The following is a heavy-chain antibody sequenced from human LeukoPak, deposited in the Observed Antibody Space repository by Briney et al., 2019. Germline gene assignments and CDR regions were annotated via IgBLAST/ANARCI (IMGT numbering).Heavy chain of an antibody. J-gene: IGHJ4*02. V-gene: IGHV4-39*07. CDR2: IYYSGST. CDR1: GGSISSSSYY. D-gene: IGHD5-18*01. CDR3: ARVNSYGYPRVFDY. Sequence: SESLSLTCTVSGGSISSSSYYWGWIRQPPGKGLEWIGSIYYSGSTYYNPSLKSRVTISVDTSKNQFSLKLSSVTAADTAVYYCARVNSYGYPRVFDYWGQGTLVTVSS.